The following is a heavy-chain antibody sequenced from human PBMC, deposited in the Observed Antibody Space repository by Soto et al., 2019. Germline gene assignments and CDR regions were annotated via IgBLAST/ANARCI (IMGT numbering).Heavy chain of an antibody. D-gene: IGHD6-19*01. V-gene: IGHV3-7*05. CDR3: ARDWVTPGSGSAVGYYYHDGMDV. CDR1: EFTFTTYW. CDR2: IKDDRSEQ. J-gene: IGHJ6*01. Sequence: EVQLVESGGGLVQPGGSLSLSCVASEFTFTTYWMNWVRQAPGRGLEWVANIKDDRSEQHYVESVKGRFTISRDNAKNSLSLQMNRVRGEDKAVDFCARDWVTPGSGSAVGYYYHDGMDVWGQGDTVTVSS.